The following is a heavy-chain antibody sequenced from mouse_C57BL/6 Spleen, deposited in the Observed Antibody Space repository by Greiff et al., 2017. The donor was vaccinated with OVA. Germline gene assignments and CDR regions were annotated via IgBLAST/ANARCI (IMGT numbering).Heavy chain of an antibody. CDR2: INPGSGGT. CDR3: ARFLDYYGTSMDY. Sequence: LVESGAELVRPGTSVKVSCKASGYAFTNYLIEWVKQRPGQGLEWIGVINPGSGGTNYNEKFKGKATLTADKSSSTAYMQLSSLTSEDSAVYFCARFLDYYGTSMDYWGQGTSVTVSS. V-gene: IGHV1-54*01. J-gene: IGHJ4*01. CDR1: GYAFTNYL. D-gene: IGHD1-1*01.